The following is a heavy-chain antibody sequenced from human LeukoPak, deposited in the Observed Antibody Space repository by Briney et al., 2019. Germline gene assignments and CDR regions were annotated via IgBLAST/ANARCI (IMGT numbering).Heavy chain of an antibody. CDR1: GFTFSSYW. V-gene: IGHV3-7*01. Sequence: PGGSLRLSCAASGFTFSSYWMSWVRQAPGKGLEWVANIKQDGSEKYYVDSVKGRFTISRDNAKNSLYLQMNSLRAEHTAVYYCARDTLYYYDSSGYDYWGQGTLVTVSS. CDR3: ARDTLYYYDSSGYDY. CDR2: IKQDGSEK. D-gene: IGHD3-22*01. J-gene: IGHJ4*02.